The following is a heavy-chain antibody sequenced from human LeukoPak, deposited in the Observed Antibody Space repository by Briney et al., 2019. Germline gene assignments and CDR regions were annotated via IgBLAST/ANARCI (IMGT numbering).Heavy chain of an antibody. V-gene: IGHV3-23*01. D-gene: IGHD6-19*01. CDR3: AKDTATHSSGWYYFDY. J-gene: IGHJ4*02. CDR1: GFTFSSYD. Sequence: GGSLRLSCAASGFTFSSYDMSWVREAPGKGLEWVSAISGSGGSTYYADSVKGRFTISRDNSKNTLYLQMNSLRAEDTAVYYCAKDTATHSSGWYYFDYWGQGTLVTVSS. CDR2: ISGSGGST.